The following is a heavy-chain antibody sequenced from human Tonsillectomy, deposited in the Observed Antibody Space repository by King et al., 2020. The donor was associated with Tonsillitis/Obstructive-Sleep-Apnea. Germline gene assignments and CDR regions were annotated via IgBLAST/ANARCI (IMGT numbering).Heavy chain of an antibody. CDR3: AREGEIAAYHY. J-gene: IGHJ4*02. D-gene: IGHD6-6*01. CDR2: ISSSGSAI. CDR1: GFIFSSSE. V-gene: IGHV3-48*03. Sequence: VQLVESGGGLVQPRGSLRLSCAASGFIFSSSEMNWVRQAPGKGLEWVSYISSSGSAIYYADSVKGRFTISRDNAKNSLFLQMNSLRAEDTAVYYCAREGEIAAYHYWGQGNLVTVSS.